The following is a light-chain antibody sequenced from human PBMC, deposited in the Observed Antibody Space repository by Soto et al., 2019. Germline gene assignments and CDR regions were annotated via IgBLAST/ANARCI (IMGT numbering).Light chain of an antibody. Sequence: ETVMTQSPATLSVSPGERATLSCRASQSVSSNLAWYQQKPGQPPSLLIYGASARATGIPARFSGSGSGTEFTLTISNLQSEDFAVYYCQHYNNWPFTFGQGTKLEIK. V-gene: IGKV3-15*01. CDR2: GAS. J-gene: IGKJ2*01. CDR1: QSVSSN. CDR3: QHYNNWPFT.